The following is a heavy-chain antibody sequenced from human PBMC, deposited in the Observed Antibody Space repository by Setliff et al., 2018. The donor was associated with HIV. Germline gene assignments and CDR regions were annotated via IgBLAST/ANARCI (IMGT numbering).Heavy chain of an antibody. V-gene: IGHV4-31*03. CDR2: IFHSGAT. Sequence: SETLSLTCSVSGVSVGSGDYYWHWIRQHPEKALEWIGYIFHSGATYYNPSLKSRISMSVDTSKNQFSLELTSLTAADTAVYYCATRPRIAARPFDYWGQGMLVTVPQ. D-gene: IGHD6-6*01. CDR1: GVSVGSGDYY. CDR3: ATRPRIAARPFDY. J-gene: IGHJ4*02.